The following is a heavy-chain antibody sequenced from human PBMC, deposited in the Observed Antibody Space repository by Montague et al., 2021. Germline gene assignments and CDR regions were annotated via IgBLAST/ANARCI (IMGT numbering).Heavy chain of an antibody. CDR1: GDSISSNYF. CDR3: AVGPETAWEGLHH. Sequence: SETLSLTCTVSGDSISSNYFCWCGRHPLEGGLGWVGEIYHGKTRYSPSLKGRISVSMDASKNQFYLNLSSVTAADTAIYYCAVGPETAWEGLHHWGQGIRSPSP. CDR2: IYHGKT. J-gene: IGHJ5*02. V-gene: IGHV4-4*02. D-gene: IGHD1-26*01.